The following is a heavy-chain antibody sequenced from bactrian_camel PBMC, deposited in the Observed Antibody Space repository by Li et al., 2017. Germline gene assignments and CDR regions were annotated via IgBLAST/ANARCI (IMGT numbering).Heavy chain of an antibody. J-gene: IGHJ4*01. CDR1: GIHYNGYC. D-gene: IGHD6*01. V-gene: IGHV3S1*01. CDR2: VDTEDRT. Sequence: HVQLVESGGGSVQAGGSLRLTCTVSGIHYNGYCLGWFRRTPGMEKVGVAAVDTEDRTYYAPSLKGRFTISKDAADYTLYLQMNNLKPEDAGTYYCAADWRQLLATYSGAKCHWYGGNYDYWGQGTQVTVS. CDR3: AADWRQLLATYSGAKCHWYGGNYDY.